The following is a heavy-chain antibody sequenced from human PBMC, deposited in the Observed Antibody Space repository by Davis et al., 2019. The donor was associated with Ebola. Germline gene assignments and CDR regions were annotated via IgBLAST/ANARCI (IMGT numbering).Heavy chain of an antibody. CDR3: ARDPRGEYYFDY. Sequence: PGGSLRLSCAASGFTFSSYGMHWVRQAPGKGLEWVAVIWYDGSNKYYADSVKGRFTISRDNSKNTLYLQMNSLRAEDTAVYYCARDPRGEYYFDYWGQGTLVTVSS. CDR1: GFTFSSYG. V-gene: IGHV3-33*01. J-gene: IGHJ4*02. D-gene: IGHD3-10*01. CDR2: IWYDGSNK.